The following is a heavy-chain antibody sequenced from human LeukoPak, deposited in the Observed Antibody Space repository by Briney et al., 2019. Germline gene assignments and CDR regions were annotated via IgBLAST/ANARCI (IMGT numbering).Heavy chain of an antibody. CDR3: VREFWYRFDN. D-gene: IGHD6-13*01. V-gene: IGHV3-11*04. J-gene: IGHJ4*02. CDR1: GFISSDYY. CDR2: ISSDGTAN. Sequence: GGSLRLSCAASGFISSDYYMSWIRQAPGKWLEFVSYISSDGTANYYADSVKGRFTISGDNAQNSVYLEMTNLRAEDTAVYYCVREFWYRFDNWGQGTVVTVSS.